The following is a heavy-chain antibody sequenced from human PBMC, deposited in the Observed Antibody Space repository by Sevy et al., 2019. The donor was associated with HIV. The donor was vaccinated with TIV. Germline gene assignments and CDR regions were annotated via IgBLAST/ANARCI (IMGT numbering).Heavy chain of an antibody. CDR2: ISSPSSYI. J-gene: IGHJ4*02. Sequence: GGSLRLSCAASGFSFSTYSMNWVRQAPGKGLEWVSSISSPSSYIYYADSVKGRFTISRDNTKNSLFLQMNSLRAEDTAVYYCARHIDDSSGYLYFFDYWGQGSLVTVSS. CDR1: GFSFSTYS. CDR3: ARHIDDSSGYLYFFDY. V-gene: IGHV3-21*01. D-gene: IGHD3-22*01.